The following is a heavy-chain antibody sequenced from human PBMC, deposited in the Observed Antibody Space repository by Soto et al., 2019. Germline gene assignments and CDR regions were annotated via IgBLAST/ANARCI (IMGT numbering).Heavy chain of an antibody. D-gene: IGHD5-18*01. J-gene: IGHJ3*02. Sequence: EVHLVESGGGFIQPGRSLRLSCAASGFTFDDYAMDWVRQAPGKGLEWVSGISWNSDTVGYADSVKGRFTISRDNAKNALYLQTNSLRAADPALYYCAKEKGGFSDGDGAFDIWGQGTMVTVSS. CDR2: ISWNSDTV. V-gene: IGHV3-9*01. CDR3: AKEKGGFSDGDGAFDI. CDR1: GFTFDDYA.